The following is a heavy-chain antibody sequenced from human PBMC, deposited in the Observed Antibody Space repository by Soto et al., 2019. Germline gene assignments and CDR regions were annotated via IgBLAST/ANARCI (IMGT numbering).Heavy chain of an antibody. CDR1: GGSISSYY. V-gene: IGHV4-59*08. D-gene: IGHD2-15*01. J-gene: IGHJ4*02. CDR3: ARRYGGNLDY. CDR2: IYYSGST. Sequence: SETLSLTCTVSGGSISSYYWTWIRQPPGKGLEWIGYIYYSGSTSYNPSLKSRVTISVDASKNQFSLNLSSVTAADTAVYYCARRYGGNLDYWGQGTLVTVSS.